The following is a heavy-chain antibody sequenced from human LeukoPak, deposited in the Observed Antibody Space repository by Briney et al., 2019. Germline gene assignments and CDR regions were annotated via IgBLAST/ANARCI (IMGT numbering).Heavy chain of an antibody. CDR1: GFTFRSYA. CDR3: AKWGSGKYYDY. J-gene: IGHJ4*02. Sequence: GGSLRLSCVASGFTFRSYAMHWVRQAPGKGLEWVIVISSDGTNKYYADSVKGRFTVSRDNSKNTLYLQMNSLRVEDTALYYCAKWGSGKYYDYWGQGTLVTVSS. D-gene: IGHD3-10*01. CDR2: ISSDGTNK. V-gene: IGHV3-30-3*02.